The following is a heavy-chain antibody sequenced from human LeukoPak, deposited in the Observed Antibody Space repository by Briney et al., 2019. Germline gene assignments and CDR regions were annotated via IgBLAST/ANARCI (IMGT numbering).Heavy chain of an antibody. J-gene: IGHJ4*02. CDR2: INWNGGST. D-gene: IGHD2/OR15-2a*01. Sequence: GESLRLSCAASGFTFSNAWMSWVRQAPGKGLEWVSGINWNGGSTGYADSVKGRFTISRDNAKNSLYLQMNSLRAEDTALYYCARGRIIRGYFDYWGQGTLVTVSS. V-gene: IGHV3-20*04. CDR3: ARGRIIRGYFDY. CDR1: GFTFSNAW.